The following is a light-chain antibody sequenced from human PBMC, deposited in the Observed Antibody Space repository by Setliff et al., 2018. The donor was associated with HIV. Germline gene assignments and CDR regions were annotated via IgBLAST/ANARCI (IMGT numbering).Light chain of an antibody. Sequence: QSVLTQPASVSGSPGQSITISCTGSSSDVGGYNYVSWYQQHPGKAPKLMIYEVRDRPSGVSNRFSGSKSGNTASLTISGLQAEDEADYYCSSYTSSSTRVFGPGTK. CDR1: SSDVGGYNY. V-gene: IGLV2-14*01. J-gene: IGLJ1*01. CDR3: SSYTSSSTRV. CDR2: EVR.